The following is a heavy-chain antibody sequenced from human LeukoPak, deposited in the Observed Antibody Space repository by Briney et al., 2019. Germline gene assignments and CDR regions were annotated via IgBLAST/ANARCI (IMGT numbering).Heavy chain of an antibody. Sequence: GGSLRLSCAASGFTFSSYGMYWVRQAPGKGLEWVAFIRYDGSNKYYADSVKGPFTISRDNSKNTLYLQMNSLRGEDTAFYYCAKEVPATDYYDSSGYGLLYYWGQGILVTVSS. CDR1: GFTFSSYG. CDR3: AKEVPATDYYDSSGYGLLYY. V-gene: IGHV3-30*02. D-gene: IGHD3-22*01. CDR2: IRYDGSNK. J-gene: IGHJ4*02.